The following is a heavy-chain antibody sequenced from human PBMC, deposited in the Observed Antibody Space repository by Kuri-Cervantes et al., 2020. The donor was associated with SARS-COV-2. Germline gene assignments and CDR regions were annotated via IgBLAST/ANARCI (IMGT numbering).Heavy chain of an antibody. Sequence: GESLKISCAASGFTFSSYSMNLVRQAPGKGLEWVSSISSSSSYIYYADSVKGRFTISRDNAKNSLYLQMNSLRAEDTAVYYCTTDPFGYYDSSGHHYWGQGTLVTVSS. V-gene: IGHV3-21*01. J-gene: IGHJ4*02. CDR2: ISSSSSYI. CDR3: TTDPFGYYDSSGHHY. D-gene: IGHD3-22*01. CDR1: GFTFSSYS.